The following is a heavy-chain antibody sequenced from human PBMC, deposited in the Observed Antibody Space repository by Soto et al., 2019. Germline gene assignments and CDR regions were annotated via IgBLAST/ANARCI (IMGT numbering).Heavy chain of an antibody. Sequence: QDQLVQSGAEVKKPGSSVKVSCKASGGTFSSHTFSWVRQAPGQGLEWMGRIIPALGTATYAQKFQGRVTTTADESATTVYMELNSLRSEDTAVYYCATPDFGDYWYFDLWGRGTLVTVSS. D-gene: IGHD4-17*01. CDR3: ATPDFGDYWYFDL. CDR1: GGTFSSHT. CDR2: IIPALGTA. J-gene: IGHJ2*01. V-gene: IGHV1-69*08.